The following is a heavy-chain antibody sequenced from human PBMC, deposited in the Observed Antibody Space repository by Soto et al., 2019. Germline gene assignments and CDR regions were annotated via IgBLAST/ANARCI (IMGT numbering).Heavy chain of an antibody. CDR1: GGSISSSNW. CDR3: ARHPLGYYDFWSGYSNYYYYGMDV. Sequence: SETLSLTCAVSGGSISSSNWWSWVRQPPGKGLEWIGEIYHSGSTNYNPSLKSRVTISVDKSKNQFSLKLSSVTAADTAVYYCARHPLGYYDFWSGYSNYYYYGMDVWGQGTTVTVSS. CDR2: IYHSGST. D-gene: IGHD3-3*01. V-gene: IGHV4-4*02. J-gene: IGHJ6*02.